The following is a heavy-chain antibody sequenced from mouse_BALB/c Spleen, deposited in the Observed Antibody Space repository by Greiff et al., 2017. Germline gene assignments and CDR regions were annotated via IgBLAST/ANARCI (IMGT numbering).Heavy chain of an antibody. CDR3: ARNPPYGNYEYFDV. CDR2: IWSGGST. J-gene: IGHJ1*01. CDR1: GFSLTSYG. D-gene: IGHD2-1*01. Sequence: QVQLKQSGPGLVQPSQSLSITCTVPGFSLTSYGVHWVRQSPGKGLEWLGVIWSGGSTDYNAAFISRLSISKDNSKSQVFFKMNSLQANDTAIYYCARNPPYGNYEYFDVWGAGTTVTVSS. V-gene: IGHV2-2*02.